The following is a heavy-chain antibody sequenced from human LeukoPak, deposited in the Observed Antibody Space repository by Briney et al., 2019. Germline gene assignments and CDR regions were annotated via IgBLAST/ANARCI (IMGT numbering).Heavy chain of an antibody. CDR3: VSQWLATY. Sequence: ASVKVSCKASGYTFTSYGISWVRQAPGQGLEWMGWISAYNGNTNYAQKIQGRVTMTTDTSTSTAYMELSSLRSEDTAVYYCVSQWLATYWGQGTLVTVSS. CDR1: GYTFTSYG. D-gene: IGHD6-19*01. V-gene: IGHV1-18*01. J-gene: IGHJ4*02. CDR2: ISAYNGNT.